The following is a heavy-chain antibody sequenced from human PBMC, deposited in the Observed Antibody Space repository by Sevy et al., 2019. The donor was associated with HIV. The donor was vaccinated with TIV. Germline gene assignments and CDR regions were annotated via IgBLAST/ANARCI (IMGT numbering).Heavy chain of an antibody. CDR3: AKDPVWFGELLRPGHDAFDI. J-gene: IGHJ3*02. Sequence: GGSLRLSCAASGFTFSSYGMHWVRQAPGKGLEWVAVISYDGSNKYYADSVKGRFTISRDNSKNTLYLQMNSLRAGDTAGYYCAKDPVWFGELLRPGHDAFDIWGQGTMVTVSS. D-gene: IGHD3-10*01. V-gene: IGHV3-30*18. CDR1: GFTFSSYG. CDR2: ISYDGSNK.